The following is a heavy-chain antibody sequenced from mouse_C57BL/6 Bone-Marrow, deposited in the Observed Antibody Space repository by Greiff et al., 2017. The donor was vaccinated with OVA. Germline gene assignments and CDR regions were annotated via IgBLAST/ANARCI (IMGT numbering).Heavy chain of an antibody. J-gene: IGHJ2*01. CDR1: GYAFSKYW. CDR3: ARGAY. Sequence: VKVVESGAELVKPGASVKISCKASGYAFSKYWMNWVKQRPGTGLEWIGQIYHGDGYINYNGKFKGKATLTADKSSSTAYMQFSSLTSDDSAVYFCARGAYWGQGTTLTVSS. CDR2: IYHGDGYI. V-gene: IGHV1-80*01.